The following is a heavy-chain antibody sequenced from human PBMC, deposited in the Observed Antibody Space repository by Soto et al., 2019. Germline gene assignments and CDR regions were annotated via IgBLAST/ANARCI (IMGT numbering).Heavy chain of an antibody. J-gene: IGHJ3*02. V-gene: IGHV4-39*01. D-gene: IGHD3-10*01. CDR3: ALHTDCGSGSSCLGSDNMDTDAFDI. Sequence: SETLSLTCAVSGGSISSDIHYWGWIRQPPGKGLEWCSTIYYSGRTYYYPSFRSRVTISVDTSKNQFSLRLTSVTAADTAVYYCALHTDCGSGSSCLGSDNMDTDAFDIWAQGTMVT. CDR1: GGSISSDIHY. CDR2: IYYSGRT.